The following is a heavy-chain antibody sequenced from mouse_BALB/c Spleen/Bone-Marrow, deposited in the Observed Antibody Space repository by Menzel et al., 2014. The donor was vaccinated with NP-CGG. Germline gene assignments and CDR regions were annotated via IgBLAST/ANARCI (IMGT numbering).Heavy chain of an antibody. CDR1: GLTFTDYY. J-gene: IGHJ2*01. Sequence: EVKLVESGGGLVQPGGSLGLSCATSGLTFTDYYMSWVRQPPGKALEWLGFIRNKPNGYTTEYSASVKGRFTISRDNSQSILYLQMNTLRAEDSATYYCARDDYGRGYWGQGTTLTVSS. V-gene: IGHV7-3*02. D-gene: IGHD1-1*01. CDR2: IRNKPNGYTT. CDR3: ARDDYGRGY.